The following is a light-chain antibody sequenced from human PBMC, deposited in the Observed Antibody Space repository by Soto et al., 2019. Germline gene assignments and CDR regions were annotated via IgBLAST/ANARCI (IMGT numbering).Light chain of an antibody. Sequence: EIVMTQSPATLSVSPGERATLSCRASQSVSSNLAWYQQKPGQAPRLLIYGASTRATGIPARFSGSGSGTEFTFTISSLQSEDFAVYYCQQYNNWPPLAFGQGTKVEIK. CDR3: QQYNNWPPLA. J-gene: IGKJ1*01. V-gene: IGKV3-15*01. CDR2: GAS. CDR1: QSVSSN.